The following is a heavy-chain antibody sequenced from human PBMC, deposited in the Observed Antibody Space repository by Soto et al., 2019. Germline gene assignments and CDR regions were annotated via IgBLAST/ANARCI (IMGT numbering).Heavy chain of an antibody. J-gene: IGHJ6*02. CDR2: ISAYNGNT. CDR3: ARDSIAEAGTLWYYYYGMDV. D-gene: IGHD6-13*01. CDR1: GYTFTSYG. Sequence: ASVKVSCKASGYTFTSYGISWVRQAPGQGLEWMGWISAYNGNTNYAQKLQGRVTMTTDTSTSTAYMELRSLRSDDTAVYYCARDSIAEAGTLWYYYYGMDVWGQGTKVTVS. V-gene: IGHV1-18*04.